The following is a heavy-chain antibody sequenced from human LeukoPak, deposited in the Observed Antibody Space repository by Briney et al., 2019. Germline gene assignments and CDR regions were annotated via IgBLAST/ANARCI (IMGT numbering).Heavy chain of an antibody. Sequence: SETLSLTCTVSGGSISSYYWSWIRQPPGKGLEWIGYIYYSGSTNYNPSLKSRVTISVDTSKNQFSLKLSSVTAADTAVYYCARGGFYDSSGYYHLSFDYWGQGTLVTVSS. D-gene: IGHD3-22*01. V-gene: IGHV4-59*01. CDR3: ARGGFYDSSGYYHLSFDY. CDR1: GGSISSYY. J-gene: IGHJ4*02. CDR2: IYYSGST.